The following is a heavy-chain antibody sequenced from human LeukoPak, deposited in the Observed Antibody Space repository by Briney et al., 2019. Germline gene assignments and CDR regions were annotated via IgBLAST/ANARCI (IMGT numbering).Heavy chain of an antibody. CDR2: ITGSGGTT. CDR3: AKAGNDVVVTATEIDY. D-gene: IGHD2-21*02. CDR1: GFTFNNYA. V-gene: IGHV3-23*01. J-gene: IGHJ4*02. Sequence: SGGSLRLSCAASGFTFNNYAMTWVRQAPGKGLEWVSTITGSGGTTYYTGSVKGRFTISRDNPKNTLYLQMNSLRAEDTAIYYCAKAGNDVVVTATEIDYWGQGTLVTVSS.